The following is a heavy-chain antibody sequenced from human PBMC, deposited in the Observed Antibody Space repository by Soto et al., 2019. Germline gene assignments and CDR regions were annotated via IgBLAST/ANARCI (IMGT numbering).Heavy chain of an antibody. Sequence: GGSLRLSCAASGFTFSSYAMSWVRQAPGKGMEWVAAISGSGGSTYYADSVKGRFTINPDTSNNQLSLQLNSVTPDDTAVYYCARLIGNSWLDSWGQGTLVTVSS. CDR1: GFTFSSYA. D-gene: IGHD2-8*01. J-gene: IGHJ5*01. CDR2: ISGSGGST. CDR3: ARLIGNSWLDS. V-gene: IGHV3-23*01.